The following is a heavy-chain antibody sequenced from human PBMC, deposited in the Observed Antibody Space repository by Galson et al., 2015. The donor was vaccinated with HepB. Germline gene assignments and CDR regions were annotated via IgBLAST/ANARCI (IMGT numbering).Heavy chain of an antibody. J-gene: IGHJ5*02. Sequence: SVKVSCKVSGYTLTELSMHWVRQAPGKGLEWMGGFDPEDGETIYAQKFQGRVTMTEDTSTDTAYMELSSLRSEDTAVYYCATVGDILTGYYGGHWFDPWGQGTLVTVSS. CDR2: FDPEDGET. V-gene: IGHV1-24*01. CDR1: GYTLTELS. CDR3: ATVGDILTGYYGGHWFDP. D-gene: IGHD3-9*01.